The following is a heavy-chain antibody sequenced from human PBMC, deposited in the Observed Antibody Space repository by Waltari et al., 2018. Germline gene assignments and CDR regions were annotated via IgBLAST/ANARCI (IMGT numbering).Heavy chain of an antibody. CDR3: ARDDLIAVAFDY. Sequence: EVQLVESGGGLVQPGGSLRLSCAASGFPFSSYWMHWVRQAPGKGLVWVSRINIDGSSTSYADSVKGRFTISRDNAKNTLYLQMNSLRAEDTAVYYCARDDLIAVAFDYWGQGTLVTVSS. D-gene: IGHD6-19*01. CDR2: INIDGSST. V-gene: IGHV3-74*01. J-gene: IGHJ4*02. CDR1: GFPFSSYW.